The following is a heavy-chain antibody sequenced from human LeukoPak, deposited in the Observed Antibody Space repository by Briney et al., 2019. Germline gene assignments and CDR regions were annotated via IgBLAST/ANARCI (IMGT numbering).Heavy chain of an antibody. D-gene: IGHD3-10*01. CDR2: IYYSGST. V-gene: IGHV4-61*08. CDR3: ARDRHYYGSGSYGAYYYYGMDV. CDR1: GGSISSGGYY. Sequence: SETLSLTCTVSGGSISSGGYYWTWIRQPPGKGLEWIGYIYYSGSTNYNPSFKSRVTISVDTSKTQFSLKLSSVTAVDTAVYYCARDRHYYGSGSYGAYYYYGMDVWGQGTTVTVSS. J-gene: IGHJ6*02.